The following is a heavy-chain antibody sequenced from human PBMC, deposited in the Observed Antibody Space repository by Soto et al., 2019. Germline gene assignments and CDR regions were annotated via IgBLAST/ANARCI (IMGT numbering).Heavy chain of an antibody. CDR2: IYYSGST. J-gene: IGHJ5*02. D-gene: IGHD6-13*01. CDR3: ARPLGIAAAGSWFDP. CDR1: GGSISSSSYY. V-gene: IGHV4-39*01. Sequence: SETLSLTCTVSGGSISSSSYYWGWIRQPPGKGLEWIGSIYYSGSTYYNPSLKSRVTISVDTSKNQFSLKLSSVTAADTAVYSCARPLGIAAAGSWFDPWGQGTLVTVSS.